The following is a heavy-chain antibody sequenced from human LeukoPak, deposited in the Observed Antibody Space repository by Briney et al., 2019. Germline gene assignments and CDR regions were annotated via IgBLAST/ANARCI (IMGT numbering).Heavy chain of an antibody. J-gene: IGHJ4*02. Sequence: PGGSLRLSCAAPGFIFSVYSMNCARQPPGEVLEWVSSISSSSTSISYDASVKGHFTTSRNTSKKYLYLKMNSMRDEATAVYYCARDQRGSGSYSPSGYWGQGTLVTVSS. CDR2: ISSSSTSI. CDR1: GFIFSVYS. CDR3: ARDQRGSGSYSPSGY. D-gene: IGHD3-10*01. V-gene: IGHV3-21*01.